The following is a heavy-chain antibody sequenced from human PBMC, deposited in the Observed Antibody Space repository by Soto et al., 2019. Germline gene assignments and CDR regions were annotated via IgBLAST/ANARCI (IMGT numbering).Heavy chain of an antibody. CDR3: ARGPMVREYYYYMDV. CDR1: GGSISSYY. CDR2: IYYSGST. Sequence: SETLSLTCTVSGGSISSYYWSWIRQPPGKGLEWIGYIYYSGSTNYNPSLKSRVTISVDTSKNQFSLKLSSVTAADTAVYYCARGPMVREYYYYMDVWGKGTTVTVSS. J-gene: IGHJ6*03. V-gene: IGHV4-59*12. D-gene: IGHD3-10*01.